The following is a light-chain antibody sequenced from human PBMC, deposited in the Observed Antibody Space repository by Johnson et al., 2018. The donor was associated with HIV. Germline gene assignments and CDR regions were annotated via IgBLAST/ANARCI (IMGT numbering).Light chain of an antibody. CDR2: ENN. Sequence: QSVLTQPPSVSAAPGQDALISCSGSTSNVGINFVSWYQQFPGRAPNLLIYENNKRPSAITDRFSGSQSGALAPLGITGLRTGDEADYYCVTWDSSLSGFVFGLATKVTVL. CDR3: VTWDSSLSGFV. V-gene: IGLV1-51*02. CDR1: TSNVGINF. J-gene: IGLJ1*01.